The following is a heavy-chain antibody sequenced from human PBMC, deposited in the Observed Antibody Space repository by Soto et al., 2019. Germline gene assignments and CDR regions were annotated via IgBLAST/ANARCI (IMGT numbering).Heavy chain of an antibody. Sequence: QIQLVQSGAEVKKPGSSVKVSCKASGGTFSTYAISWVRQAPGQGLEWMGGIIPMSGRTTYAQKFQDRVTMTADKSTTTAYMELSSLSSEDAAVYYCALGSDYLFDPWGRGTLVTVSS. CDR2: IIPMSGRT. V-gene: IGHV1-69*06. J-gene: IGHJ5*02. CDR3: ALGSDYLFDP. CDR1: GGTFSTYA. D-gene: IGHD4-17*01.